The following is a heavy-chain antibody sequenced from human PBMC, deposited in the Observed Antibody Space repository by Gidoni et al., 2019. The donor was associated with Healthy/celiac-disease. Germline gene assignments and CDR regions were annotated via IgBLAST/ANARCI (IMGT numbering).Heavy chain of an antibody. CDR2: ISGSGGRT. CDR3: AKGRVRGVIFDY. Sequence: EVQLLAAGGGSVQSGGPLRLSCAASGVTFSSYAMSWVRQAPGKGLEWVSAISGSGGRTYYADSVKGRFTISRDNSKNTLYLQMNSLRAEDTAVYYCAKGRVRGVIFDYWGQGTLVTVSS. V-gene: IGHV3-23*01. J-gene: IGHJ4*02. CDR1: GVTFSSYA. D-gene: IGHD3-10*01.